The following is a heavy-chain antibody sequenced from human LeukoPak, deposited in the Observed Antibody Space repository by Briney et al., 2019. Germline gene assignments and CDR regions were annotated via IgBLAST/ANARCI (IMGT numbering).Heavy chain of an antibody. Sequence: GGSLRLSCAASGFIFSSYSMSWVRQAPGKGLEWVSVITGSGGNTYYADSVKGRFTISKDNSKNTVYLQMSSLRVDDTAVYYCARAASSSWPSYYYGMDVWGQGTTVTVSS. CDR3: ARAASSSWPSYYYGMDV. D-gene: IGHD6-13*01. CDR2: ITGSGGNT. V-gene: IGHV3-23*01. CDR1: GFIFSSYS. J-gene: IGHJ6*02.